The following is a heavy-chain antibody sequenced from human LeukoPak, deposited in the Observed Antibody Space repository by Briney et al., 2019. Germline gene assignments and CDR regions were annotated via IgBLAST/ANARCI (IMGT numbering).Heavy chain of an antibody. CDR3: AREWGMKDY. CDR2: IYTSGST. CDR1: GGSISSGSYY. J-gene: IGHJ4*02. Sequence: SETLSLTCTVSGGSISSGSYYWSWIRQPAGKGLEWIGRIYTSGSTNYNPSLKSRVTISVDTSKRQFSLRLTSVTAADTAVYYCAREWGMKDYWGQGTLVTVSS. D-gene: IGHD2-8*02. V-gene: IGHV4-61*02.